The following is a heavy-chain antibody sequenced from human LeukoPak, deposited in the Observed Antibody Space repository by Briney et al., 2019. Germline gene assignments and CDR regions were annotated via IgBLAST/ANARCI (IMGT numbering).Heavy chain of an antibody. D-gene: IGHD2-2*01. J-gene: IGHJ4*02. CDR3: ARDMWIGGYCSSASCSTFDY. Sequence: GRSLRLSCAASGFTFSSYGMHWVRQAPGKGLEWVAVIKYDGSKESYGDSVKGRFTTSRDNSKNTLYLQMNNLRAEDTAVYYCARDMWIGGYCSSASCSTFDYWGQGTLVTVSS. CDR2: IKYDGSKE. V-gene: IGHV3-33*01. CDR1: GFTFSSYG.